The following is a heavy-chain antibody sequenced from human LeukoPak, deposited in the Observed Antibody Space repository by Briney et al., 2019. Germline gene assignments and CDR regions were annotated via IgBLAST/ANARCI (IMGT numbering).Heavy chain of an antibody. V-gene: IGHV3-13*01. CDR3: ARRTGSLGAFDI. J-gene: IGHJ3*02. CDR1: GFTFSSYD. CDR2: IGPAGDT. Sequence: GGSLRLSCAASGFTFSSYDMHWVRQATGKGLEWVSAIGPAGDTYYPGSVKGRFTISRENAKNSLYLQMNSLRAGDTAVYYCARRTGSLGAFDIWGQGTMVTVSS. D-gene: IGHD1-26*01.